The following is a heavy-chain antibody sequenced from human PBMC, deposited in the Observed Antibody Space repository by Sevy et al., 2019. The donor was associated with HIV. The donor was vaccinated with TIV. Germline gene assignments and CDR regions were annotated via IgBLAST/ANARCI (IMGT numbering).Heavy chain of an antibody. CDR2: ISGSGGST. CDR3: AKGQSYSSSWSDY. J-gene: IGHJ4*02. Sequence: GGSLRLSCAASGFTFSSYAMSWVRQAPGKGLEWVSTISGSGGSTYYADSVKGRFTISRDNSKNTLYLQMNSLRAEDTAVYYCAKGQSYSSSWSDYWGQRTLVTVSS. D-gene: IGHD6-13*01. CDR1: GFTFSSYA. V-gene: IGHV3-23*01.